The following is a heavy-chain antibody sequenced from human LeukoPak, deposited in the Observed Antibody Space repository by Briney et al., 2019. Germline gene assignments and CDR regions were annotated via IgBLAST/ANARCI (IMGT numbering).Heavy chain of an antibody. CDR3: ARATTVTRGWFDP. V-gene: IGHV1-69*06. CDR2: IIPIFGTA. Sequence: ASVKVSCKAPGYTFTSYYMHWVRQAPGQGLEWMGGIIPIFGTANYAQKFQGRVTITADKSTSTAYMELSSLRSEDTAVYYCARATTVTRGWFDPWGQGTLVTVSS. CDR1: GYTFTSYY. D-gene: IGHD4-11*01. J-gene: IGHJ5*02.